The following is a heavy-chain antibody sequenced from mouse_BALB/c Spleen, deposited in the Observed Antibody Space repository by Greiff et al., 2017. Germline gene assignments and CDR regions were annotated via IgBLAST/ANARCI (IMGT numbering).Heavy chain of an antibody. CDR2: SRNKANDYPT. CDR1: GFTFSDFY. D-gene: IGHD4-1*01. CDR3: ARDGNWGWFAY. Sequence: EVQRVESGGGLVQPGGSLSLSCATSGFTFSDFYMEWVRQPPGKRLEWIAASRNKANDYPTEYSASVNGRFIVSRDTSQSILYLQMNALRAEDTAIYYCARDGNWGWFAYWGQGTLVTVSA. V-gene: IGHV7-1*02. J-gene: IGHJ3*01.